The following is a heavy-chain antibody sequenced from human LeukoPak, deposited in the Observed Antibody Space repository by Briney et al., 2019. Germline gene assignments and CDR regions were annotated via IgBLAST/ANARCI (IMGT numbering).Heavy chain of an antibody. V-gene: IGHV3-11*06. Sequence: PGGSLRLSCTASELTLSDHFLDWVRQAPGKGLEWVSYINSSSFKIGYADSVKGRFTISRDNSKNSLYLQMDSLRVEDTAVYYCARDPSYGSSWYYYMDVWGKGTTVTVSS. J-gene: IGHJ6*03. CDR2: INSSSFKI. CDR3: ARDPSYGSSWYYYMDV. D-gene: IGHD6-13*01. CDR1: ELTLSDHF.